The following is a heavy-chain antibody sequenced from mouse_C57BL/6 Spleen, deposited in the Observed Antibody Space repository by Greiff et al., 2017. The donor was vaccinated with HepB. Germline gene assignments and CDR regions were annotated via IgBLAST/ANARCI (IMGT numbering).Heavy chain of an antibody. V-gene: IGHV1-82*01. J-gene: IGHJ4*01. CDR3: ARGGYSNYAYYAMDY. Sequence: VQLQQSGPELVKPGASVKISCKASGYAFSSSWMNWVKQRPGKGLEWIGRIYPGDGDTNYNGKFKGKATLTADKSSSTAYMQLSSLTSEDSAVYFCARGGYSNYAYYAMDYWGQGTSVTVSS. CDR2: IYPGDGDT. D-gene: IGHD2-5*01. CDR1: GYAFSSSW.